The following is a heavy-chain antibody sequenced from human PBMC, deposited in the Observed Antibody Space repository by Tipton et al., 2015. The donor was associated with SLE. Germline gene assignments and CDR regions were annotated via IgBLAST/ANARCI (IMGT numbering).Heavy chain of an antibody. Sequence: TLSLTCTVSGGSISSDYWTWIRQSPGRGLEWLGYIYYSGSTSYNPSLKSRVSISVDRSKNQFSLTLTSVTAADAAVYYCARGKENWGRNYYYYMDVWGKGTTVTVSS. D-gene: IGHD7-27*01. CDR1: GGSISSDY. J-gene: IGHJ6*03. CDR3: ARGKENWGRNYYYYMDV. V-gene: IGHV4-59*01. CDR2: IYYSGST.